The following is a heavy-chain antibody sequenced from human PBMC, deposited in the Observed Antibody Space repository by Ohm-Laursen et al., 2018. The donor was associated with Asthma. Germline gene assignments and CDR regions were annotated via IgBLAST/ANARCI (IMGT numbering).Heavy chain of an antibody. V-gene: IGHV3-21*01. D-gene: IGHD3-22*01. CDR3: ARGRNYDSSGYYYPFDY. CDR1: GFTFSSYS. Sequence: SLRLSCAASGFTFSSYSMNWVRQAPGKGLEWVSSISSSSSYIYYADSVKGRFTISRDNARNSLYLQMNSLRAEDTAVYYCARGRNYDSSGYYYPFDYWGQGTLVTVSS. CDR2: ISSSSSYI. J-gene: IGHJ4*02.